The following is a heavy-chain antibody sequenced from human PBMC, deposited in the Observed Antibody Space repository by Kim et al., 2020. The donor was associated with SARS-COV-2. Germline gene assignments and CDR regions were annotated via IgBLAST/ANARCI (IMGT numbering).Heavy chain of an antibody. J-gene: IGHJ5*02. CDR2: VNGGNGNT. CDR1: GYTFDTVS. CDR3: AREGSGCDNWLDP. D-gene: IGHD3-10*01. V-gene: IGHV1-3*01. Sequence: ASVKVSCKASGYTFDTVSLYWLRQAPGKRFEWMGWVNGGNGNTRYSQNFQGRVTFTSDTSAPTAYMELTSLTFKDTAVYYVAREGSGCDNWLDPWGQGTL.